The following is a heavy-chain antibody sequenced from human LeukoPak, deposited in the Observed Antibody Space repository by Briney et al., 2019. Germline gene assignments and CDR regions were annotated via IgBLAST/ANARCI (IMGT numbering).Heavy chain of an antibody. J-gene: IGHJ3*02. CDR1: GYTFTSYY. D-gene: IGHD3-10*01. CDR3: ARDSGAGDAFDI. Sequence: ASVKVSCKAFGYTFTSYYMHWVRQAPGQGLEWMGIINPSGGSTSYAQKFQGRVTMTRDTSTSTVYMELSSLRSEDTAVYYCARDSGAGDAFDIWGQGTMVTVSS. CDR2: INPSGGST. V-gene: IGHV1-46*01.